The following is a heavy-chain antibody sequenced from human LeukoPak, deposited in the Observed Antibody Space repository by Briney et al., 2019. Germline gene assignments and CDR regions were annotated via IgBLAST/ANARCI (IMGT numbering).Heavy chain of an antibody. CDR2: IYYSGST. J-gene: IGHJ4*02. Sequence: SQTLSLTCTVSGGSISSGDYYWSWIRQPPGKGLEWIGYIYYSGSTYYNPSLKSRVTIPVDTSKNQFSLKLSSVTAADTAVYYCARVTSSGYQFDYWGQGTLVTVSS. CDR1: GGSISSGDYY. CDR3: ARVTSSGYQFDY. D-gene: IGHD3-22*01. V-gene: IGHV4-30-4*01.